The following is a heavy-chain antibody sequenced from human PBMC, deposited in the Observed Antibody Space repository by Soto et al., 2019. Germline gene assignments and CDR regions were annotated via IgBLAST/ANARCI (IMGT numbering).Heavy chain of an antibody. CDR1: GGSISGHY. CDR3: ARGPYYDLIWNYYYMDV. Sequence: QVQLQESGPGLVKPSETLSLSCSVSGGSISGHYWSWVRQTPGKGLEWIGYMYYSGSTNYNPSLKSRVTISVDTSKNXFSLRLTSVTAADTAVYYCARGPYYDLIWNYYYMDVWGKGTTVTVSS. V-gene: IGHV4-59*08. D-gene: IGHD3-16*01. J-gene: IGHJ6*03. CDR2: MYYSGST.